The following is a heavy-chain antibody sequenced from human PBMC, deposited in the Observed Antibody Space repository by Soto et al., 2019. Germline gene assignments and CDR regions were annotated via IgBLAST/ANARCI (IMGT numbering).Heavy chain of an antibody. Sequence: PSETLSLTCTVSGGSFSGGGYYWGWIRQHPGKGLEWMGYISYSGSTKYKPSLQSRITISVETSKNQFSLRLTSVTAAATAIYFCAGTSIFGVVLNAFDIWGQGTLVTVSS. CDR2: ISYSGST. D-gene: IGHD3-3*01. CDR3: AGTSIFGVVLNAFDI. V-gene: IGHV4-31*03. J-gene: IGHJ3*02. CDR1: GGSFSGGGYY.